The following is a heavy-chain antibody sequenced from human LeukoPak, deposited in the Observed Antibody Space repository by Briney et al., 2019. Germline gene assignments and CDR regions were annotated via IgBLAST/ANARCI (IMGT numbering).Heavy chain of an antibody. V-gene: IGHV4-4*07. CDR2: IYTSGST. J-gene: IGHJ4*02. CDR1: GGSISSYY. D-gene: IGHD3-10*01. CDR3: ARPINYYGSGSPPGY. Sequence: PSETLSLTCTVSGGSISSYYWSWIRQPAGKGLEWIGRIYTSGSTNYNPSLKSRVTMSVDTSKNQFSLKLSSVTAADTAVYYCARPINYYGSGSPPGYWGQGTLVTVSS.